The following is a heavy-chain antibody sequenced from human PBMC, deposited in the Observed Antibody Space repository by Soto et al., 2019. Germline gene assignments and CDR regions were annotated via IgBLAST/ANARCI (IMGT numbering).Heavy chain of an antibody. D-gene: IGHD2-15*01. Sequence: SETLSLTCTVSGGSISSSSYYWGWIRQPPGKGLEWIGSIYYSGSTYYNPSLKSRVTISVDTSKNQFSLKLSSVTAADTAVYYFARRGYCSGGSCYPTPFDYWGQGTLVTVSS. V-gene: IGHV4-39*01. J-gene: IGHJ4*02. CDR3: ARRGYCSGGSCYPTPFDY. CDR1: GGSISSSSYY. CDR2: IYYSGST.